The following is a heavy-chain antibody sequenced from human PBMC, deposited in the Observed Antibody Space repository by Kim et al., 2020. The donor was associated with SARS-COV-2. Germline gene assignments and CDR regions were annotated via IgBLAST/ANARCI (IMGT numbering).Heavy chain of an antibody. CDR1: GFTFSSYG. Sequence: GGSLRLSCAASGFTFSSYGMHWVRQAPGKGLEWVAVISYDGSNKYYADSVKGRFTISRDNSKNTLYLQMNSLRAEDTAVYYCAKEPRTIAARPYALNNYYYYYGRDVWGQGTTVTVSS. CDR3: AKEPRTIAARPYALNNYYYYYGRDV. D-gene: IGHD6-6*01. J-gene: IGHJ6*02. CDR2: ISYDGSNK. V-gene: IGHV3-30*18.